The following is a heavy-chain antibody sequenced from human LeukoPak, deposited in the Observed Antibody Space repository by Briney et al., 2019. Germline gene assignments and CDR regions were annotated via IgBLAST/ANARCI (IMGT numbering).Heavy chain of an antibody. CDR2: INHSGSP. J-gene: IGHJ4*02. Sequence: PSETLSLTCAVYGGSFSGYYWSWIRQPPGKGLEWIGEINHSGSPNYNPSLKSRVTISVDTSKNQFSLKLSSVTAADTAVYYCARQNIAVAASYYFDYWGQGTLVTVSS. CDR3: ARQNIAVAASYYFDY. CDR1: GGSFSGYY. D-gene: IGHD6-19*01. V-gene: IGHV4-34*01.